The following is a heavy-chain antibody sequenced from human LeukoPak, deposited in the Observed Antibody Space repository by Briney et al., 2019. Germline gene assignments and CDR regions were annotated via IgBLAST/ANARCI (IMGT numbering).Heavy chain of an antibody. V-gene: IGHV4-34*01. CDR2: INHSGST. J-gene: IGHJ4*02. Sequence: SETLSLTCAVYGGSFSGYYWSWIRQPPGKGLEWIGEINHSGSTKYNPSLKSRVTISLDTPKNQSSLKLSSVTAADTAVYYCARLPGAVAGLVDYWGQGTLVTVSS. CDR3: ARLPGAVAGLVDY. D-gene: IGHD6-19*01. CDR1: GGSFSGYY.